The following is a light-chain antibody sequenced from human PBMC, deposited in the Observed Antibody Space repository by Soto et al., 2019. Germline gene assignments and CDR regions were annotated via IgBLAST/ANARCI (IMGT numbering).Light chain of an antibody. CDR1: QGISSY. J-gene: IGKJ1*01. Sequence: IQMTQSPSTLSASVGDRVTITCRAGQGISSYLAWYQQKPGKAPKLLIYAASTLQSGVPSRFSGSGSGTDFTLTISCLQSEDFATYYCQQYYSYPRTFGQGTKVDIK. CDR3: QQYYSYPRT. V-gene: IGKV1-8*01. CDR2: AAS.